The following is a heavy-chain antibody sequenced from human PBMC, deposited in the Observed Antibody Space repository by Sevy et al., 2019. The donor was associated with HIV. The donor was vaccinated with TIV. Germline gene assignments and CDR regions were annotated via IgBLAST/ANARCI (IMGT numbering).Heavy chain of an antibody. CDR3: ARGTLRRGYSYAFYDY. CDR2: INWNGGST. D-gene: IGHD5-18*01. CDR1: GFTFDDYG. Sequence: GGSLRLSCAASGFTFDDYGMSWVRQAPGKGLEWVSGINWNGGSTGYADSVKGRFTISRDNAKNSLYLQMNSLRAEDTALYYCARGTLRRGYSYAFYDYWGQGTLVTVSS. J-gene: IGHJ4*02. V-gene: IGHV3-20*04.